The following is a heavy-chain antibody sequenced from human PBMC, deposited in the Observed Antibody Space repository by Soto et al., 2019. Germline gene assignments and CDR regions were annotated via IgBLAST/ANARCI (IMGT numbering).Heavy chain of an antibody. D-gene: IGHD3-9*01. V-gene: IGHV4-30-2*01. Sequence: SETLSLTCAVSGGPISSGGYSWSWIRQPPGKGLEWIGYIYHSGSTYYNPSLKSRVSMSVDRSKNQFSLKLSSVTAADTAVYYCARDGDYDILTGYPYLYGMDVWGQGTTVTVSS. CDR2: IYHSGST. J-gene: IGHJ6*02. CDR3: ARDGDYDILTGYPYLYGMDV. CDR1: GGPISSGGYS.